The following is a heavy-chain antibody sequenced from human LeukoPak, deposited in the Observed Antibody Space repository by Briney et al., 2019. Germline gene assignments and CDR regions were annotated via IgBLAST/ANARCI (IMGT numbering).Heavy chain of an antibody. J-gene: IGHJ4*02. V-gene: IGHV3-7*01. CDR3: ARDMAVAGYFFDY. Sequence: GGSLRLSCAASGFTFSGHWMSWVRQAPGKGLEWVAKIKPDGSDKYYVDSVKGRLTISRDNTKNSLYLQMDSLRADDTAVYYCARDMAVAGYFFDYWGQGTLVTVSS. D-gene: IGHD6-19*01. CDR2: IKPDGSDK. CDR1: GFTFSGHW.